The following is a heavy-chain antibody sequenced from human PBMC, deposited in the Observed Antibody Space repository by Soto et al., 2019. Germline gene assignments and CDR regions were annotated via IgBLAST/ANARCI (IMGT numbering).Heavy chain of an antibody. CDR2: ICVSGDRT. V-gene: IGHV3-23*01. Sequence: GGTLRLSCVSSGFTLSMSAVTWVRQAPGKGLGRVSYICVSGDRTYYDDSVKGRFTISRDRSKNTVSLQMDSLRAEATAAYYCVKDRGMIGKEGFAFDVWGKGTKVTVSS. CDR1: GFTLSMSA. D-gene: IGHD3-16*01. CDR3: VKDRGMIGKEGFAFDV. J-gene: IGHJ3*01.